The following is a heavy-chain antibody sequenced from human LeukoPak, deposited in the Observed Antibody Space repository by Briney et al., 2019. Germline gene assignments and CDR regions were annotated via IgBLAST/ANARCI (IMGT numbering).Heavy chain of an antibody. V-gene: IGHV1-2*02. CDR2: INPNSGGT. Sequence: GASVKVSCKASGYTXTAYYIHWVRQAPGQGLESMGWINPNSGGTNYAQKFQGRVTMTRDTSISTAYMELSRLRSDDTAVYFCARRCDTSSYYTYYFDYWGQGTLVTVSS. CDR1: GYTXTAYY. CDR3: ARRCDTSSYYTYYFDY. D-gene: IGHD3-22*01. J-gene: IGHJ4*02.